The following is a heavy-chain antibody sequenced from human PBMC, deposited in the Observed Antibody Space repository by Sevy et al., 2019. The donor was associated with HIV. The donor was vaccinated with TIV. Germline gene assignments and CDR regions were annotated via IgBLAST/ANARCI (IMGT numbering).Heavy chain of an antibody. D-gene: IGHD5-12*01. Sequence: SETLSLTCTVSGGSISTYYWSWIRQPPGKGLEYIGYIYYTGSTNYNPSLKSRVTISVDTSKNQFSLKLRSVTAVDTAVYYVARAPPVRSGDDSLNWFDPWGQGTLVTVSS. V-gene: IGHV4-59*01. CDR1: GGSISTYY. J-gene: IGHJ5*02. CDR2: IYYTGST. CDR3: ARAPPVRSGDDSLNWFDP.